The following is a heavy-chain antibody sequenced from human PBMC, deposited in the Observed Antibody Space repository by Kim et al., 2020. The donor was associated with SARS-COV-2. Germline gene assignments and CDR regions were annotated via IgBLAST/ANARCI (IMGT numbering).Heavy chain of an antibody. CDR3: ARAAVDTALYDY. CDR2: IYYSGST. Sequence: SETLSLTCTVSGGSISSGGYYWSWIRQHPGKGLEWIGYIYYSGSTYYNPSLKSRVTISVDPSKNQFSLKLSSVTAADTAVYYCARAAVDTALYDYWGQGTLVTVSS. D-gene: IGHD5-18*01. V-gene: IGHV4-31*03. J-gene: IGHJ4*02. CDR1: GGSISSGGYY.